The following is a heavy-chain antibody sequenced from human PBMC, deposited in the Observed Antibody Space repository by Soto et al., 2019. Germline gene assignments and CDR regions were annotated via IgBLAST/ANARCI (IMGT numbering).Heavy chain of an antibody. Sequence: EVQLLESGGGVEQPGGSLRLSCAASGFTFSYYAMSWVRQAPGKGLEWVSSIRGSGGSTYYADSVKGRFTISRDNSKNTLYLQMNSLRAEDTAVYYCAREPNYCFDYWGQGALVTVSS. J-gene: IGHJ4*02. CDR1: GFTFSYYA. V-gene: IGHV3-23*01. CDR2: IRGSGGST. CDR3: AREPNYCFDY.